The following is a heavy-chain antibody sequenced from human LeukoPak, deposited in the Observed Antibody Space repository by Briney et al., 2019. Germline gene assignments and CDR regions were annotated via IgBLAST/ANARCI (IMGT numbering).Heavy chain of an antibody. CDR1: GFTFSSFG. J-gene: IGHJ3*01. V-gene: IGHV3-30*02. Sequence: GGSLRLSCAASGFTFSSFGMHWVRQAPGEGLDWVAFIRYDGSDKYYTDSVKGRFTISRDNSKSTLFLQMNSLRVEDTAVYYCAKDPFAFRLGAFDSWGQGTMVTVSS. CDR2: IRYDGSDK. D-gene: IGHD3-16*01. CDR3: AKDPFAFRLGAFDS.